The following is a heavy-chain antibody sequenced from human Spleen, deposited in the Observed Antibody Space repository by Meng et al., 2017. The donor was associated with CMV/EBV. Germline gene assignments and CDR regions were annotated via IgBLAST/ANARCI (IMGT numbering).Heavy chain of an antibody. J-gene: IGHJ5*02. CDR3: ARPGGVRSRLYSWFDA. Sequence: SETLSLTCVVSGGSFSNYYWSWIRQAPGKGLEWIGDINDSGNTDYNPSLMSRVTLSTDTSKSQFSLNLTSVTAADTAVYYCARPGGVRSRLYSWFDACGQGILVTVSS. CDR2: INDSGNT. CDR1: GGSFSNYY. V-gene: IGHV4-34*01. D-gene: IGHD2-8*01.